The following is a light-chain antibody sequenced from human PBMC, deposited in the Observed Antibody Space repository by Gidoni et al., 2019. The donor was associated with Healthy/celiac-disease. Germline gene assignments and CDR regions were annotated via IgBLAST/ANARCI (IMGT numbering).Light chain of an antibody. CDR1: QSVLYSSNNKNY. Sequence: DIVMTQSPDSLAVSLGERATINCKSSQSVLYSSNNKNYLAWYKQKPGQPPKLLIYWASTRESGVPDRFSGSGSGTYFTLTISSLQAEDVAVYYCQQYYSTPRLTFGGGTKVEIK. CDR3: QQYYSTPRLT. V-gene: IGKV4-1*01. CDR2: WAS. J-gene: IGKJ4*01.